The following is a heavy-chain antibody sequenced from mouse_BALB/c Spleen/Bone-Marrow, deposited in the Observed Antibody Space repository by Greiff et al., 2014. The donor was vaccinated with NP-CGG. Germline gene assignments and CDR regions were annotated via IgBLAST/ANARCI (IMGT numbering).Heavy chain of an antibody. Sequence: VQLQQPGAELVKPGASVKLSCTASGFNIKDTYMNWVKQRAEQGLEWIGRIDPANGYTEYDPKFQGKATIIADTSSNTAYLQLGILTSEDTAVYYCATLTGTFDYWAQGTTLTVSS. J-gene: IGHJ2*01. CDR2: IDPANGYT. CDR3: ATLTGTFDY. D-gene: IGHD4-1*01. CDR1: GFNIKDTY. V-gene: IGHV14-3*02.